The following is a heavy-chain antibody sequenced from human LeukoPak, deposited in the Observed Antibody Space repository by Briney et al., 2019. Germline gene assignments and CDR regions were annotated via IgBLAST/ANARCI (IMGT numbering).Heavy chain of an antibody. Sequence: ASVKVSCKASGYTFTSYYMHWVRRAPGQGLEWMGIINPSGGSTSYAQKFQGRVTMTRDTSTSTVYMELSSLRSEDTAVYYCARGSYPGIAAAGNFDYWGQGTLVTVSS. D-gene: IGHD6-13*01. CDR3: ARGSYPGIAAAGNFDY. V-gene: IGHV1-46*03. CDR1: GYTFTSYY. CDR2: INPSGGST. J-gene: IGHJ4*02.